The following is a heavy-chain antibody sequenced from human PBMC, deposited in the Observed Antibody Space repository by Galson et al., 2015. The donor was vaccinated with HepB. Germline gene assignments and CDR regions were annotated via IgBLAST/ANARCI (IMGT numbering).Heavy chain of an antibody. J-gene: IGHJ4*02. Sequence: SLRLSCAASGFILSNYGMQWVHQPPGRGLQWVAVISSDGGTQYYADSVKGRFTISRDTSKNMLHLQMNSLRPEDTAVYYCVKESGIPQYGAYFDYWGQGALVTVSS. CDR3: VKESGIPQYGAYFDY. D-gene: IGHD4/OR15-4a*01. V-gene: IGHV3-30*18. CDR2: ISSDGGTQ. CDR1: GFILSNYG.